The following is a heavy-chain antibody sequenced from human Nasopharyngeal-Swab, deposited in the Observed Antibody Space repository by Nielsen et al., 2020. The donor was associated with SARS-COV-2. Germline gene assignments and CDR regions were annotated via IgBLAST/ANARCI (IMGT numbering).Heavy chain of an antibody. CDR2: INAGNGNT. J-gene: IGHJ5*02. CDR1: GYTFTSYA. D-gene: IGHD3-10*01. CDR3: ARVMVRGVQGSVRAGPFDP. V-gene: IGHV1-3*01. Sequence: SVNVSCKASGYTFTSYAMHWVRQAPGQRLEWMGWINAGNGNTKYSQKFQGRVTITRDTSASTAYMELSSLRSEDTAVYYCARVMVRGVQGSVRAGPFDPWGQGTLVTVSS.